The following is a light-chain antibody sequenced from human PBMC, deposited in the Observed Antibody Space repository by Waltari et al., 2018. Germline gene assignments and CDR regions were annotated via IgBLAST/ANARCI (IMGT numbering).Light chain of an antibody. CDR1: SDNVAHQG. V-gene: IGLV10-54*01. J-gene: IGLJ3*02. CDR3: SAWDSSLSAWV. CDR2: RNN. Sequence: QAGLTQPPSVSKDLRQIPTLTCTGNSDNVAHQGAARLQQHLGLPPKLLSYRNNNRPSDISKRFTASRSGNTASLTITGVQPEDEADYYCSAWDSSLSAWVFGGGTRLTVL.